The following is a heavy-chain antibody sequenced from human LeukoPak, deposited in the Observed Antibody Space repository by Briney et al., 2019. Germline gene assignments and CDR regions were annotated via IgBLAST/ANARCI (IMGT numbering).Heavy chain of an antibody. CDR3: ARPAVRGVNYGMDL. CDR1: GFDFSDYY. CDR2: ISRTGSAV. V-gene: IGHV3-11*01. Sequence: GGSLRLSCVASGFDFSDYYMNWIRQAPGKGLEWISYISRTGSAVYNADSVQGRFNVSRDNTKNSLYLQMSSLRAEDTAVYYCARPAVRGVNYGMDLWGQGTTVTVSS. D-gene: IGHD3-16*01. J-gene: IGHJ6*02.